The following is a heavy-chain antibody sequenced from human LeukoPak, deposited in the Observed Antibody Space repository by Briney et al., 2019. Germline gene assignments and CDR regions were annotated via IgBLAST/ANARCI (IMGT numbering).Heavy chain of an antibody. V-gene: IGHV1-69*04. CDR2: IIPILGIA. CDR3: AREVSSPRSFDY. Sequence: WASVKVSCKASGGTFSSYAISWVRQAPGQGLEWMGRIIPILGIANYAQKFQGRVTITADKSTSTAYMELSSLRSEDTAVYYCAREVSSPRSFDYWGQGTLVTVSS. CDR1: GGTFSSYA. J-gene: IGHJ4*02. D-gene: IGHD6-13*01.